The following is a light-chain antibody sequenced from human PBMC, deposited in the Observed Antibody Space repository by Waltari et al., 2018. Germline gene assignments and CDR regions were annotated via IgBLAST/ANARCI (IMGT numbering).Light chain of an antibody. CDR2: EVS. CDR3: CSYAGSGTVV. CDR1: SSDVGSYNL. J-gene: IGLJ2*01. V-gene: IGLV2-23*02. Sequence: QSALTQPASVSGSPGQSITISCTGTSSDVGSYNLVSWYQQHPGKAPKFMVYEVSKRPSGVSNRFSASKSGNTASLTISGLQAEDEADYYCCSYAGSGTVVFSGGTKLTVL.